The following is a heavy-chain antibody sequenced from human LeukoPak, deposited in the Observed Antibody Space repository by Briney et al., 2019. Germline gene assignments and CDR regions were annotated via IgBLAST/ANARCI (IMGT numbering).Heavy chain of an antibody. CDR2: INPSGGST. CDR3: ASSMVATGYYFDH. Sequence: GASVKVSCKAGGHTFTTYYMHWERQAPGQGPEWMGIINPSGGSTTYAQKFQGRVSMTRDMSTSTVYMELSSLRPEDTAIYYCASSMVATGYYFDHWGQGTLVTVSS. D-gene: IGHD2-15*01. J-gene: IGHJ4*02. V-gene: IGHV1-46*01. CDR1: GHTFTTYY.